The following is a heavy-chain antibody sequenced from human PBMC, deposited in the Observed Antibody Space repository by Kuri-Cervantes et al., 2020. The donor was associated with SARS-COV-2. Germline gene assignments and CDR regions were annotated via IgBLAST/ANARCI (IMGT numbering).Heavy chain of an antibody. V-gene: IGHV1-2*06. D-gene: IGHD3-10*01. J-gene: IGHJ3*01. Sequence: ASVKVSCKASGYTFTGYYMHWVRQAPGQGLEWMERINPNSGGTDYAHKFQGRVTLTRDTSISTVYMELSRLRSDDTAVYYCAKMRPMVRGVSGTDVWGQGTMVTVSS. CDR3: AKMRPMVRGVSGTDV. CDR2: INPNSGGT. CDR1: GYTFTGYY.